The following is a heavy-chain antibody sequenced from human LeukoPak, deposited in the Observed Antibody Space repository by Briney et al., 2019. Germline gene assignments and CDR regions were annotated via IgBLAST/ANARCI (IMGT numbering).Heavy chain of an antibody. Sequence: GGSLRLSCAASGFNFNTYSMNWVRQAPGKRLEWVSSIDSTSGYIYYADSVKGRFTISRENAKNSLYPQMNSLRAEDTAVYYCARGGVNTMLRGVIRYYYMDVWGKGTTVTISS. D-gene: IGHD3-10*01. V-gene: IGHV3-21*04. CDR1: GFNFNTYS. J-gene: IGHJ6*03. CDR2: IDSTSGYI. CDR3: ARGGVNTMLRGVIRYYYMDV.